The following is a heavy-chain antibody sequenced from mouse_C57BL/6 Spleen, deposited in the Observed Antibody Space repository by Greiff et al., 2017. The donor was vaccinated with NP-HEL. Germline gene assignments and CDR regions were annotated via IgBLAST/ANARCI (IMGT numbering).Heavy chain of an antibody. J-gene: IGHJ4*01. CDR3: ARGGLREDYYAMDY. D-gene: IGHD2-4*01. Sequence: EVQLVESGGGLVKPGGSLKLSCAASGFTFSSYTMSWVRQTPEKRLEWVATISGGGGNTYYPDSVKGRFTISRDNAKNTLYLQMSSLRSEDTALYYCARGGLREDYYAMDYWGQGTSVTVSS. V-gene: IGHV5-9*01. CDR1: GFTFSSYT. CDR2: ISGGGGNT.